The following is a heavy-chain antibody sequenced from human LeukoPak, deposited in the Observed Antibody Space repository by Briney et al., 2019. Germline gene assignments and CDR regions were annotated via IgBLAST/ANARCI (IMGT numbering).Heavy chain of an antibody. Sequence: PGGSLRLSCAASGFTFSAYWMTWVRQAPGKGLEWVANIKQDGSEKYYVDSVKGRFTISRDNTKNSLYLQMNSLRAEDTAVYYCARAGPFRGVIDYWGQGTLVTVSS. CDR2: IKQDGSEK. D-gene: IGHD3-10*01. V-gene: IGHV3-7*01. J-gene: IGHJ4*02. CDR3: ARAGPFRGVIDY. CDR1: GFTFSAYW.